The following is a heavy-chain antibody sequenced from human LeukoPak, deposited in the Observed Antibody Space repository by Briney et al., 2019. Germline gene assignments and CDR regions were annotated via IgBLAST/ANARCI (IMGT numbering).Heavy chain of an antibody. J-gene: IGHJ4*02. Sequence: GGSLRLSCAASGFTFNTYWMSWVRQAPGKGLEWVSGISWNSGSIGYADSVKGRFTISRDNAKNSLYLQMNSLRAEDTALYYCAKDDGWGQGTLVTVSS. V-gene: IGHV3-9*01. CDR1: GFTFNTYW. CDR2: ISWNSGSI. CDR3: AKDDG.